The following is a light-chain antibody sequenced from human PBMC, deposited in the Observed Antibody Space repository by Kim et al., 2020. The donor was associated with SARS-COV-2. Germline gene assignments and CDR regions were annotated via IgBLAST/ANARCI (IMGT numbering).Light chain of an antibody. CDR3: QQYYIYWT. J-gene: IGKJ1*01. CDR1: QSVNTL. V-gene: IGKV1-5*03. Sequence: SASVGDTGTITCRASQSVNTLLACYQQKSGKAPKLLIYRASSLESGVPSRFSGSGSGTEFTLTINSLQPDDFATYYCQQYYIYWTFGQGTKVDIK. CDR2: RAS.